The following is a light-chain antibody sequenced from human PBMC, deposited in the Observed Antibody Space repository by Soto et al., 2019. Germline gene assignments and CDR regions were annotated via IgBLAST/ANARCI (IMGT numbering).Light chain of an antibody. V-gene: IGLV1-51*01. CDR1: SSNIGNNY. Sequence: QSVLTQPPSVSATPGQKVTISCSGSSSNIGNNYVSWYQQFPGTAPKLLIYDNYWRPSGIPDRFSASKSGKSATLGIPGLQSGDAADYYFATWDSSLRAVVVGVGTMLTAL. J-gene: IGLJ2*01. CDR3: ATWDSSLRAVV. CDR2: DNY.